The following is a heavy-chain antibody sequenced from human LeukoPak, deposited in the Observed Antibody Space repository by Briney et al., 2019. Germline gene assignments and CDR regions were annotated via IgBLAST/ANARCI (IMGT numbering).Heavy chain of an antibody. CDR1: GGSISSGSYY. Sequence: SQTLSLTCTVSGGSISSGSYYWSWIRQPAGKGLEWIGRIYTSGSTNYNPSLKSRVTISVDTSKNQFSLKLSSVTAADTAVYYRAREFYGSYRSYWYFDLWGRGTLVTVSS. V-gene: IGHV4-61*02. D-gene: IGHD1-26*01. CDR3: AREFYGSYRSYWYFDL. J-gene: IGHJ2*01. CDR2: IYTSGST.